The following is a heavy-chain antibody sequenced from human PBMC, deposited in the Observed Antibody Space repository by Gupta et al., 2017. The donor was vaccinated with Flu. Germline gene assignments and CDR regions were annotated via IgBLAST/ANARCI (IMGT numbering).Heavy chain of an antibody. CDR1: GFTFSSYS. D-gene: IGHD2-21*02. J-gene: IGHJ5*02. V-gene: IGHV3-21*01. Sequence: EVQLVESGGGLVKPGGSLRLSCAASGFTFSSYSMNWVRQAPGKGLEWVSSISSSSSYIYYADSVKGRFTISRDNAKNSLYLQMNSLRAEDTAVYYCAGGVTTLAWFDPWGQGTLVTVSS. CDR2: ISSSSSYI. CDR3: AGGVTTLAWFDP.